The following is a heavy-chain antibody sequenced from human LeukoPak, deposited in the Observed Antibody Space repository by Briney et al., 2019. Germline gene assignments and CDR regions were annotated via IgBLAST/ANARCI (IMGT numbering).Heavy chain of an antibody. CDR3: AKTAAADTEYYFDY. D-gene: IGHD6-13*01. Sequence: PGRSLRLSCAASGFTFSSYGMHWVRQAPGKGLEWVAVISYDGSNKYYADSVKGRFTISRDNSKNTLYLQMNSLRAEDTAVYYCAKTAAADTEYYFDYWGQGTLVTVSS. CDR2: ISYDGSNK. J-gene: IGHJ4*02. CDR1: GFTFSSYG. V-gene: IGHV3-30*18.